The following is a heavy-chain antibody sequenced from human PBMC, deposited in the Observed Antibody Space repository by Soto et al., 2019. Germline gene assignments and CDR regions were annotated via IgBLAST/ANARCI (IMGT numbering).Heavy chain of an antibody. V-gene: IGHV4-39*01. Sequence: QLQLQESGPGLVKPSETLSLTCTVSGGSISSSSYYWGLIRQPPGKGLEWIGSSYYSGSTYYKPSLKSRVTISVDTSKNQFYLKLSSVTAADTAVYYCARRTVTHFDYWGQGTLVTVSS. J-gene: IGHJ4*02. CDR1: GGSISSSSYY. CDR2: SYYSGST. CDR3: ARRTVTHFDY. D-gene: IGHD4-17*01.